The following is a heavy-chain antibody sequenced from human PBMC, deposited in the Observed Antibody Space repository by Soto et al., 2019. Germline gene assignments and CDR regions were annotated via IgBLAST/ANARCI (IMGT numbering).Heavy chain of an antibody. J-gene: IGHJ4*02. CDR3: ARGCFRPPSTTNFDY. D-gene: IGHD1-1*01. Sequence: GESLKISCQGFGYSFTSFWIGWVRQMPGKGLEWMGIINPVDSDTRYSPSLQSRVTISVDKSITTAYLHLSRLKAWHTPMYYCARGCFRPPSTTNFDYWGLGTLLNVSS. CDR1: GYSFTSFW. CDR2: INPVDSDT. V-gene: IGHV5-51*01.